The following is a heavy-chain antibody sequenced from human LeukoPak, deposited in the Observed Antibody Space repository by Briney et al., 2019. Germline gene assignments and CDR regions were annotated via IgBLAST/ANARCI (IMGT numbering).Heavy chain of an antibody. D-gene: IGHD6-19*01. CDR1: GYSISSGYY. J-gene: IGHJ4*02. CDR2: INHSGST. Sequence: PSETLSLTCAVSGYSISSGYYWSWIRQPPGKGLEWIGEINHSGSTNYNPSLKSRVTISVDTSKNQFSLKLSSVTAADTAVYYCASVVAVAGNDYFDYWGQGTLVTVSS. CDR3: ASVVAVAGNDYFDY. V-gene: IGHV4-34*01.